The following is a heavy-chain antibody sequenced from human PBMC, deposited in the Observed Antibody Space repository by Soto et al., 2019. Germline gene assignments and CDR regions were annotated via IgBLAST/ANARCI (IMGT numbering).Heavy chain of an antibody. CDR3: ARDDYVGFDY. CDR1: GFTFSGYA. J-gene: IGHJ4*02. CDR2: ISYDGSNK. V-gene: IGHV3-30-3*01. D-gene: IGHD4-17*01. Sequence: QVQLVESGGGVVQPGRSLRLSCAASGFTFSGYAMHWVRQAPGKGLEWVAVISYDGSNKYYADSVKGRFTISRDNSKNTLYLQMNSLRAEDTAVYYCARDDYVGFDYWGQGTLVTVSS.